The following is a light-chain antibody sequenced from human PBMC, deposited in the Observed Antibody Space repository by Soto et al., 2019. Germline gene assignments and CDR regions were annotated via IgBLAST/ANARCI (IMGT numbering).Light chain of an antibody. CDR2: DAA. CDR1: QNIGRW. J-gene: IGKJ3*01. V-gene: IGKV1-5*01. CDR3: QQYNAYAF. Sequence: DIQMTQSPSTVSASVGDRVTITCRASQNIGRWLAWYQQXPGQAPRVLIYDAASFQSGVPSRFSGSGSGTEFTLTISSLQPDDFATYYCQQYNAYAFFGPGTKVDIK.